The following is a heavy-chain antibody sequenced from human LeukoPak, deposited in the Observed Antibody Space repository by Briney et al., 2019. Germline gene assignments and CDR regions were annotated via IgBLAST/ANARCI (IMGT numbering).Heavy chain of an antibody. CDR2: INPNSGGT. CDR3: ARDLYYYDSSGYYP. D-gene: IGHD3-22*01. J-gene: IGHJ5*02. V-gene: IGHV1-2*02. Sequence: ASVKVSCKASGYTFTGHYMHWVRQAPGQGLEWMGWINPNSGGTNYAQKFQGRVTMTRDTSISTAYMELSRLRSDDTAVYYCARDLYYYDSSGYYPWGQGTLVTVSS. CDR1: GYTFTGHY.